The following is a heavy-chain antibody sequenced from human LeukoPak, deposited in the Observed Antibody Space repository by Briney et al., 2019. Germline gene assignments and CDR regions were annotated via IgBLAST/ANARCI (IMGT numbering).Heavy chain of an antibody. V-gene: IGHV3-15*01. CDR2: IKSKTDGGTT. J-gene: IGHJ3*02. D-gene: IGHD4-17*01. Sequence: PGGSLRLSCAASGFTFSNAWMSWVRQAPGKGLEWVGRIKSKTDGGTTDYAAPVKGRFTISRDDSKNTLYLQMNSLKTEDTAVYYCTTEGAVTDDDAFDIWGQGTMVTVSS. CDR1: GFTFSNAW. CDR3: TTEGAVTDDDAFDI.